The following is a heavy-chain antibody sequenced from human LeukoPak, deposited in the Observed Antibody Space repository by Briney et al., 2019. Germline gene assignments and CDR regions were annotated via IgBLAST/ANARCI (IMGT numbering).Heavy chain of an antibody. Sequence: ASVKVSCKASGGTFNNYAITWVRQAPGQGLEWMGWISAYNGNTNYAQKLQGRVTMTTDTSTSTAYMELRSLRSDDTAVYYCARVYSGKTKYFQHWGQGTLVTVSS. CDR2: ISAYNGNT. CDR3: ARVYSGKTKYFQH. D-gene: IGHD3-10*01. V-gene: IGHV1-18*01. J-gene: IGHJ1*01. CDR1: GGTFNNYA.